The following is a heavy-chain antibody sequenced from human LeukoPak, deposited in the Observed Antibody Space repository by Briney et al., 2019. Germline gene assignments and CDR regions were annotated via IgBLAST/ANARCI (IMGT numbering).Heavy chain of an antibody. V-gene: IGHV1-69*13. CDR2: IIPIFGTA. J-gene: IGHJ5*02. CDR1: GGTFSSYA. Sequence: GASVKVSCKASGGTFSSYAISWVRQAPGQGLEWMGGIIPIFGTANYAQKFQGGVTITADESTSTAYMELSSLRSEDTAVYYCARDPAHNWNDGVWFDPWGQGTLVTVSS. CDR3: ARDPAHNWNDGVWFDP. D-gene: IGHD1-20*01.